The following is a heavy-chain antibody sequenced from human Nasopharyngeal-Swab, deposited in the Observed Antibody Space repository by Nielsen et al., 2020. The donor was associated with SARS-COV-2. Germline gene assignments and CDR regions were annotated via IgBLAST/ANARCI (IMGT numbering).Heavy chain of an antibody. D-gene: IGHD1-1*01. Sequence: VGQAPGQGLEWMGWISAYNGNTNYAQKLQGRVTMTTDTSTSTAYMELRSLRSDDTAVYYCARVGTTGTTAFDYWGQGTLVTVSS. V-gene: IGHV1-18*01. CDR3: ARVGTTGTTAFDY. CDR2: ISAYNGNT. J-gene: IGHJ4*02.